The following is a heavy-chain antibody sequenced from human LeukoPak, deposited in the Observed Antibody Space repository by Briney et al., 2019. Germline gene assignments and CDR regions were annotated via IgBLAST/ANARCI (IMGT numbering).Heavy chain of an antibody. CDR3: AKDSGSYYGFDY. CDR1: GYTFTGYY. Sequence: ASVKVSCKASGYTFTGYYMHWVRQAPGQGLEWMGWISAYNGNTNYAQKLQGRVTMTTDTSTSTAYMELRSLRSDDTAVYYCAKDSGSYYGFDYWGQGTLVTVSS. J-gene: IGHJ4*02. D-gene: IGHD1-26*01. V-gene: IGHV1-18*04. CDR2: ISAYNGNT.